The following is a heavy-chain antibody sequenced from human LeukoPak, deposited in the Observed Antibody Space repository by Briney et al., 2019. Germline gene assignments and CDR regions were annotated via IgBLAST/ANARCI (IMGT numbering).Heavy chain of an antibody. CDR3: ARDNYAGADWFDP. Sequence: SVKVSCKASGGTFSSYAISWVRQAPGQGLEWMGGIIPIFGTANYAQKFQGRVTITTDESTSTAYMELSSLRSEDTAVYYCARDNYAGADWFDPWGQGTLVTVSS. CDR1: GGTFSSYA. V-gene: IGHV1-69*05. CDR2: IIPIFGTA. J-gene: IGHJ5*02. D-gene: IGHD1-7*01.